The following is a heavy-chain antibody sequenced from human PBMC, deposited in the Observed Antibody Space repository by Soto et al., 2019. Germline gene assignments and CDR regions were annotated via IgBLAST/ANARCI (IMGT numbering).Heavy chain of an antibody. D-gene: IGHD6-13*01. J-gene: IGHJ5*02. CDR3: AKDEVGYNSSWYNWFDP. Sequence: GGSLRLSCAASGFTFSSYAMSWVRQAPGKGLEWVSAISGSGGSTYYADSVKGRFTISRDNSKNTLYLQMNSLRAEDTAVYYCAKDEVGYNSSWYNWFDPWGQGTLVTVSS. V-gene: IGHV3-23*01. CDR1: GFTFSSYA. CDR2: ISGSGGST.